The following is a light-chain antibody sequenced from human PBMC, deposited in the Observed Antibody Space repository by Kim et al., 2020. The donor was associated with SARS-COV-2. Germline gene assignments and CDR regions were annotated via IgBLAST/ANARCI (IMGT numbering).Light chain of an antibody. CDR1: SAHFAEGFD. CDR3: QSYDSSLSDYV. Sequence: VPTSCSGSSAHFAEGFDVNWYQQLPETAPKSLIYGNSNRPSGFPDRFSGSKSGTSASLAITGLQAEDEADYYCQSYDSSLSDYVFGTGTKVTVL. CDR2: GNS. V-gene: IGLV1-40*01. J-gene: IGLJ1*01.